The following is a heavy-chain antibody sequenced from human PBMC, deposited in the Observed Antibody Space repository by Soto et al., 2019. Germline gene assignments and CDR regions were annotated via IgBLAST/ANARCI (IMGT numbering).Heavy chain of an antibody. CDR2: IYSDGTGT. J-gene: IGHJ4*02. CDR3: VRGFRDQ. V-gene: IGHV3-74*01. Sequence: GGSLRLSCGASGFNFSSFWMDWVRQAPGKGLLWVAGIYSDGTGTAYADAVKGRFTVSRNNAKNTLYLQMNNLRAEDTAVYYCVRGFRDQWCQGTLVTVSS. CDR1: GFNFSSFW.